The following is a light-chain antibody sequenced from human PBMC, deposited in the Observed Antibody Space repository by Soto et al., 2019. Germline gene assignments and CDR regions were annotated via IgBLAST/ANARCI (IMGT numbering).Light chain of an antibody. CDR2: GAS. CDR1: ETVATN. V-gene: IGKV3-15*01. CDR3: QQYGSSSWT. J-gene: IGKJ1*01. Sequence: EVVMTQSPATLSVSPGERATLSCRASETVATNLAWYQQKPGQAPRLLISGASTRAAGISDRFRGSGSGTEFTLTISRLEPEDFAVYYCQQYGSSSWTFGQGTKVDIK.